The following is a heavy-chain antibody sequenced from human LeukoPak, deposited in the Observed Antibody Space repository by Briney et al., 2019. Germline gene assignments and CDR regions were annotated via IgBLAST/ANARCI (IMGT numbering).Heavy chain of an antibody. CDR1: GGSVSSGSYY. V-gene: IGHV4-30-4*01. CDR3: AREVVITSYYYYYGMDV. CDR2: IYYSGST. J-gene: IGHJ6*02. D-gene: IGHD3-22*01. Sequence: SETLSLTCTVSGGSVSSGSYYWSWIRQPPGKGLEWIGYIYYSGSTYYNPSLKSRVTISVDTSKNQFSLKLSSVTAADTAVYYCAREVVITSYYYYYGMDVWGQGTTVTVSS.